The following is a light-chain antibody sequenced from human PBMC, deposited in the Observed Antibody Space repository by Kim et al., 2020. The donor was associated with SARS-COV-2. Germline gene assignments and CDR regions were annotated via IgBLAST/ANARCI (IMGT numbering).Light chain of an antibody. CDR2: AAS. V-gene: IGKV1-9*01. Sequence: GDRVAVTCRTSQGIDNHLAWYQQKPGKAPKLLIFAASTLQSGVPSRFSGSGSGTEFTLTVSSLQPEDFAIYYCQQLNTYPWTFGRGTKVDI. CDR3: QQLNTYPWT. CDR1: QGIDNH. J-gene: IGKJ1*01.